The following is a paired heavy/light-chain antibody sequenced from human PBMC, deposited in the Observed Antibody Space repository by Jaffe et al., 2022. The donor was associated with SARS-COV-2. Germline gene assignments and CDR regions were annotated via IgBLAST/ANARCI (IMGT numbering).Heavy chain of an antibody. Sequence: QVVESGGGLVQPGGSLRLSCSVSGFTFTNYAMHWVRQAPGKGLEYVSSISSDGGDTYYADSVKGRFTISRDNSKNTLYLQMSSLRREDTALYYCVKCHAPARLPPPGYGMDVWGQGTTVTVSS. D-gene: IGHD6-6*01. J-gene: IGHJ6*02. CDR3: VKCHAPARLPPPGYGMDV. CDR1: GFTFTNYA. CDR2: ISSDGGDT. V-gene: IGHV3-64D*09.
Light chain of an antibody. CDR2: DVN. CDR1: SPDVGGYNY. Sequence: QSALTQPRSVSGSPGQSVTISCTGTSPDVGGYNYVSWYQHPPGKAPKLIIYDVNTRPPGVPDRFSGSKSGNTASLTISGLQAEDEADYYCCSYAGSYTWVFGGGTKLTVL. CDR3: CSYAGSYTWV. J-gene: IGLJ3*02. V-gene: IGLV2-11*01.